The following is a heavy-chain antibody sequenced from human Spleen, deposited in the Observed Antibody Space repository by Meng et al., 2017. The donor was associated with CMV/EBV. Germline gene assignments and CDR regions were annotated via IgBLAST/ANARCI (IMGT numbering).Heavy chain of an antibody. Sequence: ASVKVSCKASGYTFTSYGISWVRQAPGQGLEWMGWISAYNGNTNYAQKLQGRVTMTRDTSTRTVYMELRSLRSDDTAVYYCARGKNYYGMDVWGQGTTVTVSS. CDR1: GYTFTSYG. D-gene: IGHD3-10*01. J-gene: IGHJ6*02. CDR3: ARGKNYYGMDV. CDR2: ISAYNGNT. V-gene: IGHV1-18*01.